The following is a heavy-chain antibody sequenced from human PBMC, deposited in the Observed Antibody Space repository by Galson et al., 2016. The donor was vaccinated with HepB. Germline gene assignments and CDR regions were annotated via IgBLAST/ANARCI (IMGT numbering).Heavy chain of an antibody. CDR3: AKDEFLEGDYYYYGMDV. D-gene: IGHD3-3*01. V-gene: IGHV3-30*18. CDR2: ITYDGRKK. CDR1: EFTFSSSG. Sequence: SLRLSCAASEFTFSSSGMYWVRQAPGKGLEWVTVITYDGRKKSYADSVKGRFTISRDNSKNTLYLQMSSLRAEDTAVYYCAKDEFLEGDYYYYGMDVWGQGTTVTVSS. J-gene: IGHJ6*02.